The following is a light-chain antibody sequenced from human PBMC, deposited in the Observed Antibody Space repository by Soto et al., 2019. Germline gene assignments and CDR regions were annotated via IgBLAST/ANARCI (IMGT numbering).Light chain of an antibody. V-gene: IGKV3-20*01. Sequence: EMLLTQSPGTLSLSPGERATLSCRASQSVSSSYLAWYQQKPGQAPRLLIYGASSRATGIPDRFSGSGSGTDFTLTIRRLEPEDFAVYYCQQYGTSPRTFGQGTKVDIK. CDR3: QQYGTSPRT. J-gene: IGKJ1*01. CDR1: QSVSSSY. CDR2: GAS.